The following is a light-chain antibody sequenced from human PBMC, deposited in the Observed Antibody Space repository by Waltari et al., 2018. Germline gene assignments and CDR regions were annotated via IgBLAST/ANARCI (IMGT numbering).Light chain of an antibody. CDR3: QHYVRLPVT. V-gene: IGKV3-20*01. Sequence: EIVLTQSPGTLSLSPGERVTLSCRASQGVSRALAWYHQKPGQAPRLLIYVASSRATGIPDRFSGSGSGTDFSLTISRLEPEDFAVYYCQHYVRLPVTFGQGTKVEIK. CDR1: QGVSRA. J-gene: IGKJ1*01. CDR2: VAS.